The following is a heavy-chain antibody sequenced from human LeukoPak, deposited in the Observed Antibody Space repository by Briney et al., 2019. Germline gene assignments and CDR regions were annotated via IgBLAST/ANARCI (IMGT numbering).Heavy chain of an antibody. CDR1: GGSISSYY. D-gene: IGHD3-9*01. Sequence: SETLSLTCTVSGGSISSYYWSWIRQPPGKGLEWIGYIYYSGSTNYNPSLKSRVTISVDTSKNQFSLKLSSVTAADTAVYYCAGSILTGHFDYWGQGTLVTVSS. CDR3: AGSILTGHFDY. J-gene: IGHJ4*02. CDR2: IYYSGST. V-gene: IGHV4-59*01.